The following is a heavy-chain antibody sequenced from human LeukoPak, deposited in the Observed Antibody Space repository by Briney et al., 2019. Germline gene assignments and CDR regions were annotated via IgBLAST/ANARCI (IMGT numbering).Heavy chain of an antibody. Sequence: ASVKVSCKAFGYTFISYTIHWVRQARGQRLEWMGWINADTGNTKYSQKFQGRVTIARDTSAGTVYMELSGLRSEDRAVYYCARGEVITMIRGVIGSNWLDLWGQGTLVTVSS. CDR2: INADTGNT. CDR1: GYTFISYT. CDR3: ARGEVITMIRGVIGSNWLDL. J-gene: IGHJ5*02. V-gene: IGHV1-3*01. D-gene: IGHD3-10*01.